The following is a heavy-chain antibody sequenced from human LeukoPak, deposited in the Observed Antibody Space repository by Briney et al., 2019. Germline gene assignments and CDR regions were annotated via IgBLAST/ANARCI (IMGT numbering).Heavy chain of an antibody. J-gene: IGHJ3*02. CDR2: IYHSGST. D-gene: IGHD5-24*01. CDR1: GGSISSSNW. V-gene: IGHV4-4*02. Sequence: PSGTLSLTCAVSGGSISSSNWWSWVRQPPGKGLEWIGEIYHSGSTNYNPSLKSRVTISVDKSKNQFSLKLSSVTAAGTAVYYCARYRDGYNFFRIRDAFDIWGQGTMVTVSS. CDR3: ARYRDGYNFFRIRDAFDI.